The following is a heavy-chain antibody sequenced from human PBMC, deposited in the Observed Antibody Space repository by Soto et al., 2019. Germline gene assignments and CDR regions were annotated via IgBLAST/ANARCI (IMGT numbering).Heavy chain of an antibody. D-gene: IGHD2-15*01. CDR2: ISSGGST. Sequence: EVQLLESGGGLVQPEGSLRLSCAASGFTFTSYAKGWVRQAPGKGLEWVSVISSGGSTYYADSVRGRFTISRDNSKDSLSKQMNSLRAEDTVVYYCAKRRGAGGHFDYWGQGALVTVSS. CDR1: GFTFTSYA. V-gene: IGHV3-23*01. CDR3: AKRRGAGGHFDY. J-gene: IGHJ4*02.